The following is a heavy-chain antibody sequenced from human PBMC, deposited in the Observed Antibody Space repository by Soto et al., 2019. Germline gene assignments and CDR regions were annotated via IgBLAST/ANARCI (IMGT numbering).Heavy chain of an antibody. CDR3: ARVYSSGLDY. D-gene: IGHD6-19*01. J-gene: IGHJ4*02. CDR1: GYSISSCYY. Sequence: PSETLSLTCAVSGYSISSCYYWGWIRQPPGKGLEWIGSIYHSGSTYYNPSLKSRVTISVDTSKNQFSLKLSSVTAADTAVYYCARVYSSGLDYWGQGTLVTVSS. CDR2: IYHSGST. V-gene: IGHV4-38-2*01.